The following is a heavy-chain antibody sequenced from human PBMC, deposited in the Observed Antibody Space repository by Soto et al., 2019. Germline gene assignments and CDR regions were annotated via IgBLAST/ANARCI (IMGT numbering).Heavy chain of an antibody. CDR1: RGSISSSSYY. D-gene: IGHD3-16*01. CDR2: IFYSGGT. V-gene: IGHV4-39*01. CDR3: ARVTVGSKLGGDSFDT. Sequence: QLQLQESGPGLVKPSETLSLTCTVSRGSISSSSYYWGWIRQPPGKGLEWIGSIFYSGGTYYNPSLKSRVTLSVNTSKNQFALKLGSVTAADTAVFYCARVTVGSKLGGDSFDTWGQGTKVAVSS. J-gene: IGHJ3*02.